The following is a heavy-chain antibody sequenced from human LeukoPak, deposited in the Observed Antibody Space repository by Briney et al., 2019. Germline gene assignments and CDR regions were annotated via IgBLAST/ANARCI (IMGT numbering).Heavy chain of an antibody. CDR3: TSDRTTVTLFGY. Sequence: PGGSLRLSCAASGLTFISNWTHWVRQAPGKGLVWVSRISADGSTTGYAESVRGRFTTSRDNTKNTVYLQMSRLSAEETAVYYCTSDRTTVTLFGYWGQGALVTVSS. J-gene: IGHJ4*02. CDR1: GLTFISNW. CDR2: ISADGSTT. V-gene: IGHV3-74*01. D-gene: IGHD4-17*01.